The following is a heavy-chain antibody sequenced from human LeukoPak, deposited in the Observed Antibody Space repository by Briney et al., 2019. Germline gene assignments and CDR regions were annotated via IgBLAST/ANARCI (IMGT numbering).Heavy chain of an antibody. CDR3: ARHSTHFWSGLDWFDP. CDR2: INHSGST. V-gene: IGHV4-34*01. D-gene: IGHD3-3*02. CDR1: GGSFSGYY. J-gene: IGHJ5*02. Sequence: KPSETLSLTCAVYGGSFSGYYWSWIRQPPGKGLEWIGEINHSGSTNYNPSLKSRVTISVDTSKNQFSLKLSSVTAADTAVYYCARHSTHFWSGLDWFDPWGQGTLVTVSS.